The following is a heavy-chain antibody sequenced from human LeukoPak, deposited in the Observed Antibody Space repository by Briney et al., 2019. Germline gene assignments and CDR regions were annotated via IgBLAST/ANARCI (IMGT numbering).Heavy chain of an antibody. CDR2: IQHDGGRT. CDR3: AKPYYYGSRSYMDY. CDR1: GFSFSTYT. V-gene: IGHV3-30-3*02. J-gene: IGHJ4*02. Sequence: PGRSLRLSCAASGFSFSTYTMNWVRQAPGKGLERVAGIQHDGGRTYYADSVKGRFTISRDNSKNMLYLQMNSLRAEDTAVYYCAKPYYYGSRSYMDYWGQGTLVTVSS. D-gene: IGHD3-10*01.